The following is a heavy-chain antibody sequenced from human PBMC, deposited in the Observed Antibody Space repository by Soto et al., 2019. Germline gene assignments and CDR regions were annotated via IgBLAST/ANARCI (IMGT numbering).Heavy chain of an antibody. J-gene: IGHJ4*02. CDR1: GGSISSNDYY. CDR2: IYYSGTT. CDR3: ARLSRSSGDRCYAFYY. V-gene: IGHV4-30-4*01. Sequence: PSETLSLTCTVSGGSISSNDYYWSWIRQPPGKGLEWIGHIYYSGTTYYNPSLRSRLTISPDTSKNRFSLKLSSVTAADTAVYYCARLSRSSGDRCYAFYYWGQGILVTVSS. D-gene: IGHD2-15*01.